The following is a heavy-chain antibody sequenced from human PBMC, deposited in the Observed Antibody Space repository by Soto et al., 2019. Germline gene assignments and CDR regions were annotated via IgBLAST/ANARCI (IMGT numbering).Heavy chain of an antibody. V-gene: IGHV4-34*01. J-gene: IGHJ4*02. Sequence: SETLSLTCSVYSGSLSGYYWSWIREPPGKGLEWIGEISQSGNTNYSPSLKSRVSISIDTSKKHFSLNLASVSAAYTAVYYCARAPKVSGSSQTRPDFWGQGTLVTVSS. CDR2: ISQSGNT. D-gene: IGHD6-6*01. CDR3: ARAPKVSGSSQTRPDF. CDR1: SGSLSGYY.